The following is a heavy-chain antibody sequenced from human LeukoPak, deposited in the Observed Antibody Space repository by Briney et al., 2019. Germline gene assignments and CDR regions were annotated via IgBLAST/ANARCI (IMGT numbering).Heavy chain of an antibody. CDR1: GGSISSSSYS. J-gene: IGHJ5*02. CDR2: IYYSGST. V-gene: IGHV4-39*07. CDR3: ARGPRTHYVWGSYPHGNWFDP. D-gene: IGHD3-16*02. Sequence: SETLSLTCTVSGGSISSSSYSWGWIRQPPGKGLEWIGSIYYSGSTYYNPSLKSRVTISVDTSKYQFSLKLSSVTAADTAVYYCARGPRTHYVWGSYPHGNWFDPWGQGTLVTVSS.